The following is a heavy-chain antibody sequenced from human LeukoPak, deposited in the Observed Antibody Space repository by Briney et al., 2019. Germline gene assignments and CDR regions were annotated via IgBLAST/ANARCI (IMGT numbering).Heavy chain of an antibody. CDR3: ARPPAEGFGSGWATMDV. Sequence: GGSLRLSCAASGFIFNNYGTHWVRQAPGKGPEWVALIWYDGNNTNYPDSAKGRFTISRDSSKNTLYLQLNSLTTEDTAVYYCARPPAEGFGSGWATMDVWGQVTTVIVSS. J-gene: IGHJ6*02. CDR1: GFIFNNYG. D-gene: IGHD6-19*01. V-gene: IGHV3-33*01. CDR2: IWYDGNNT.